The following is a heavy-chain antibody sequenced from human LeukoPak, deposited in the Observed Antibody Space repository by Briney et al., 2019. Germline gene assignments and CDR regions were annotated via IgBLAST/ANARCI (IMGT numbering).Heavy chain of an antibody. V-gene: IGHV4-59*08. J-gene: IGHJ4*02. CDR2: LFYSGST. CDR1: GGSIRSYF. CDR3: ARQSGTYIDH. Sequence: SETLSLTCTVSGGSIRSYFWSWIRQPPGKGLEWIGNLFYSGSTNYNPSLKRRVTTSVDTSKNQFSVEVTSATAADTAVYYCARQSGTYIDHWGQGILVTVSS. D-gene: IGHD1-26*01.